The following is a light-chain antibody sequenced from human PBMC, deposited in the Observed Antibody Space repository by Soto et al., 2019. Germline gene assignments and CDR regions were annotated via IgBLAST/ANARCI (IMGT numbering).Light chain of an antibody. J-gene: IGLJ1*01. CDR2: EVS. CDR1: NSDVGGYNY. CDR3: SSYTSISTLYV. Sequence: QSVLTQPASVSGSPGQSITISCTVTNSDVGGYNYVSWYQQHPGKAPELMIYEVSHRPSGVSNRFSGSKSDNTASLTISGLQAEDEADYYCSSYTSISTLYVFGTGTKLTVL. V-gene: IGLV2-14*01.